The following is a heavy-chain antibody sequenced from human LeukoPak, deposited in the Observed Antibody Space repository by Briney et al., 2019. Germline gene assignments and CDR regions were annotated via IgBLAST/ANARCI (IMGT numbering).Heavy chain of an antibody. CDR1: GFTFSSYA. CDR3: AKAVFGIAVAGYFDY. J-gene: IGHJ4*02. CDR2: ISGSGGST. V-gene: IGHV3-23*01. D-gene: IGHD6-19*01. Sequence: GGSLRLSCAASGFTFSSYAMSWVRQAPGKGLEWVSAISGSGGSTYYADSVKGRFTISRVNSKNTLYLQMNSLRAEDTAVYYCAKAVFGIAVAGYFDYWGQGTLVTVSS.